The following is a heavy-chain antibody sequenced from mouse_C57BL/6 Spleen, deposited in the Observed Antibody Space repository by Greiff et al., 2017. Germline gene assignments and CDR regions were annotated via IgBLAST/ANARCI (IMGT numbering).Heavy chain of an antibody. CDR3: TRDPLYSNYGYFDV. J-gene: IGHJ1*03. V-gene: IGHV5-9-1*02. D-gene: IGHD2-5*01. CDR2: ISSGGDYI. Sequence: EVKLQESGEGLVKPGGSLKLSCAASGFTFSSYAMSWVRQTPEKRLEWVAYISSGGDYIYYADTVKGRFTISRDNARNTLYLQMSSLKSEDTAMYYCTRDPLYSNYGYFDVWGTGTTVTVSS. CDR1: GFTFSSYA.